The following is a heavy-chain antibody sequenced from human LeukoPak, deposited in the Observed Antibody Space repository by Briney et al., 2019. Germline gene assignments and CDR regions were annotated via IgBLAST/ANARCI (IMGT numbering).Heavy chain of an antibody. CDR2: IDNRGIFA. D-gene: IGHD1-26*01. V-gene: IGHV3-11*03. J-gene: IGHJ2*01. Sequence: GGSLRLSCAVSGFTFSEYYMTWIRQAPGKALEWISYIDNRGIFANYADSAKGRFTISRDDAKNSLYLQMNNLRGEDTGMYYCARRSGYGTYSLWYLDLWGRGTLITVSS. CDR1: GFTFSEYY. CDR3: ARRSGYGTYSLWYLDL.